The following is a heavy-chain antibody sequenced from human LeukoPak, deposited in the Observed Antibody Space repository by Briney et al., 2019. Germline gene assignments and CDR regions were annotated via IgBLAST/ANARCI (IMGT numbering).Heavy chain of an antibody. CDR2: INPSGGST. CDR1: GYTFTGYY. V-gene: IGHV1-46*01. Sequence: ASVKVSCKASGYTFTGYYMHWVRQAPGQGLEWMGIINPSGGSTSYAQKFQGRVTMTRDMSTSTVYMELSSLRSEDTAVYYCARDSSLIYSGSYFAKNMDDAFDIWGQGTMVTVSS. CDR3: ARDSSLIYSGSYFAKNMDDAFDI. J-gene: IGHJ3*02. D-gene: IGHD1-26*01.